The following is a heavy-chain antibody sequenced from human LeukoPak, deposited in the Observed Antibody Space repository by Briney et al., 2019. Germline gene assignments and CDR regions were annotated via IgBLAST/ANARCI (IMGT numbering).Heavy chain of an antibody. V-gene: IGHV1-2*02. CDR1: GYTFTGYY. D-gene: IGHD4-17*01. Sequence: GASVKVSCRASGYTFTGYYMHWVRQAPGQGLEWMGRINPNSGGTNYAQKFQGRVTMTRDTSISTAYMELSRLRSDDTAVYYCARQQPTVTTGENWFDPWGQGTLVTVSS. J-gene: IGHJ5*02. CDR3: ARQQPTVTTGENWFDP. CDR2: INPNSGGT.